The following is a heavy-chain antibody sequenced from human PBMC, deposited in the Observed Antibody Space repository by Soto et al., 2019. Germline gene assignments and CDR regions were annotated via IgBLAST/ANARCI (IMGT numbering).Heavy chain of an antibody. D-gene: IGHD4-17*01. V-gene: IGHV3-30-3*01. CDR3: ARVRGPYGGKAYYYYGMDV. Sequence: GGSLRLSCAASGFTFSSYAMHWVRQAPGKGLEWVAVISYDGSNKYYADSVKGRFTISRDNSKNTLYLQMNSLRAEDTAVYYCARVRGPYGGKAYYYYGMDVWGQGTTVTVSS. CDR2: ISYDGSNK. CDR1: GFTFSSYA. J-gene: IGHJ6*02.